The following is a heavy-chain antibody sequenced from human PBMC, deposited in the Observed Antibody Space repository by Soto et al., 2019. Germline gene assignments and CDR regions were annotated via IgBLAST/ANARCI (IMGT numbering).Heavy chain of an antibody. J-gene: IGHJ4*02. V-gene: IGHV4-38-2*01. CDR2: IYHSGST. Sequence: SETLSLTCAVSGYSISSGYYWGWIRQPPGKGLEWIGSIYHSGSTYYNPSLKSRVTISVDTSKNQFSLKLSSVTAADTAVYYCARALTSAAGLYFDYWGQGTLVTVSS. CDR3: ARALTSAAGLYFDY. D-gene: IGHD6-13*01. CDR1: GYSISSGYY.